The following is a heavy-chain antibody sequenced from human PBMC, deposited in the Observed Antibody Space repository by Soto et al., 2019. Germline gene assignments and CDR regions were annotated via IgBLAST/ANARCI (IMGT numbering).Heavy chain of an antibody. CDR1: GYSISSGYY. J-gene: IGHJ4*02. CDR3: ARAQSITIFGVVIIRPRYYFDY. D-gene: IGHD3-3*01. CDR2: IYHSGST. Sequence: PWESLTLSCAASGYSISSGYYWGWIRQPPGKGLEWIGSIYHSGSTYYNPSLKSRVTISVDTSKNQFSLKLSSVTAADTAVYYCARAQSITIFGVVIIRPRYYFDYWGQGTLVTVSS. V-gene: IGHV4-38-2*01.